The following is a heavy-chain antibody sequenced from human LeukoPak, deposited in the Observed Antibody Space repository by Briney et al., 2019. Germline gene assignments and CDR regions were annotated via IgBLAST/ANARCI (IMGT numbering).Heavy chain of an antibody. CDR2: IYYSGST. D-gene: IGHD5-18*01. CDR3: ARRDRYSSGQFDH. CDR1: DDSITMYY. J-gene: IGHJ4*02. Sequence: SETLSLTCTVSDDSITMYYWTWIRQPPGKGLEWIGSIYYSGSTDYNPSLKSQVTMSVDTSKSQFSLKVNSVTAADTAVYYCARRDRYSSGQFDHWGQGTLVTVSS. V-gene: IGHV4-59*04.